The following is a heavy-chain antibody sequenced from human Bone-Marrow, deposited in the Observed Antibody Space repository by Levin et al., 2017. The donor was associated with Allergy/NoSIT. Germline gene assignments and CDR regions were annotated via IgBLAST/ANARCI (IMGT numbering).Heavy chain of an antibody. Sequence: PSETLSLTCSVSGDSITSYHWSWIRQPPGKGLEWIGYIYYNGSTYYNPSLKRRVTISLDTSKTQFSLKLTSVTAADTAVFYCARTRPLPPDGHYGMDVWGQGTTVTVSS. CDR2: IYYNGST. CDR1: GDSITSYH. CDR3: ARTRPLPPDGHYGMDV. V-gene: IGHV4-59*01. D-gene: IGHD4-17*01. J-gene: IGHJ6*02.